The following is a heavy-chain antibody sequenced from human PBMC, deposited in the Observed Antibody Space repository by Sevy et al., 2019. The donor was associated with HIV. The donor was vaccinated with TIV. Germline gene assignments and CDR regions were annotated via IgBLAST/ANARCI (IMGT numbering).Heavy chain of an antibody. J-gene: IGHJ6*02. CDR3: ARDKAGPSDDYYYYYGMDL. V-gene: IGHV3-30*04. CDR1: GFILRNYV. D-gene: IGHD3-10*01. Sequence: GGSLRLSCAASGFILRNYVMHWVRQAPGKGLEWVAAVSFDGREKFYADSVKGRFTISRDNSNNRLYLQTNSLRAEDTAVYYCARDKAGPSDDYYYYYGMDLWGQGTTVTVSS. CDR2: VSFDGREK.